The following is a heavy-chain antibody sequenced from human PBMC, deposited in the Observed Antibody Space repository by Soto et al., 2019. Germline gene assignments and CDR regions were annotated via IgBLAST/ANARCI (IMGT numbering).Heavy chain of an antibody. CDR3: ARVQGLWFGELLFYFDY. V-gene: IGHV3-23*01. CDR2: ITSDGRT. J-gene: IGHJ4*02. D-gene: IGHD3-10*01. Sequence: GGSLRLSCAASGFTFSSYAMSWVRQAPGKGLEWVSIITSDGRTYYADSVKGRFTISRDNSKNTVYLQMNSLRAEDTAVYYCARVQGLWFGELLFYFDYWGQGTLVTVSS. CDR1: GFTFSSYA.